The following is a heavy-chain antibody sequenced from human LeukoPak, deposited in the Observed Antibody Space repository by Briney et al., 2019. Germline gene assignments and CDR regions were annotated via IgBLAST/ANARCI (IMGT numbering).Heavy chain of an antibody. CDR3: ARLSGYSSGHYYSDY. J-gene: IGHJ4*02. V-gene: IGHV4-59*01. D-gene: IGHD3-22*01. Sequence: SETLSLTCTVSGGSISSYYWSWIRQPPGKGLEWIGYIYYSGSTNYNPSLKSRVTISVDTSKNQFSLKLSSVTAADTAVYYCARLSGYSSGHYYSDYWGQGTLVTVSS. CDR2: IYYSGST. CDR1: GGSISSYY.